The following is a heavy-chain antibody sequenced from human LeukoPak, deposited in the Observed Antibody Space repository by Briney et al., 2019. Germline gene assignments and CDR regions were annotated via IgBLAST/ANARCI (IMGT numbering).Heavy chain of an antibody. CDR1: GGSISSYY. J-gene: IGHJ4*02. CDR3: ARVPAALHFDH. Sequence: PSETLSLTCTVSGGSISSYYWSWVRQAPGKGLEWVSVIYSSGTTYYAESVKGRFTISRDNSKNTLFLQMNSLRVEDTAVYYCARVPAALHFDHWGQGTLVTVSS. D-gene: IGHD2-2*01. V-gene: IGHV3-66*01. CDR2: IYSSGTT.